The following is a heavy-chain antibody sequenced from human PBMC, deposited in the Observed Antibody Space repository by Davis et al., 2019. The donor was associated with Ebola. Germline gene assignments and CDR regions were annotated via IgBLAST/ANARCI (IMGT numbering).Heavy chain of an antibody. Sequence: ASVKVSCKASGYTFTSYYMHWVRQAPGQGLEWMGGIIPIFGTANYAQKFQGRVTMTRDTSTSTVYMELSSLRSEDTAVYYCARDSMVSWNYYYYMDVWGKGTTVTVSS. D-gene: IGHD2-8*01. V-gene: IGHV1-46*01. CDR3: ARDSMVSWNYYYYMDV. CDR1: GYTFTSYY. CDR2: IIPIFGTA. J-gene: IGHJ6*03.